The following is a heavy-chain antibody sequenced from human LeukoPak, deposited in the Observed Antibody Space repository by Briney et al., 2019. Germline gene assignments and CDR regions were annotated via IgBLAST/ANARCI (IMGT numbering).Heavy chain of an antibody. D-gene: IGHD2-15*01. CDR1: GFTFSSSA. Sequence: AGGSLRLSCAASGFTFSSSAMSWVRQAPGKGLEWVSSISGSGSGGSTYYADSVKGRFTISRDNSKNTLYLQMNSLRAEDTAVYYCAKDNVVEAATPRGWGHWGQGTLVTVSS. V-gene: IGHV3-23*01. CDR2: ISGSGSGGST. CDR3: AKDNVVEAATPRGWGH. J-gene: IGHJ4*02.